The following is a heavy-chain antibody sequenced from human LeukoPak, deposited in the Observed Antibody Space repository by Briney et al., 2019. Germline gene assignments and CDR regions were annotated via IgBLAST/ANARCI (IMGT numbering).Heavy chain of an antibody. CDR3: ARDSSGRSSWFSF. V-gene: IGHV4-59*01. CDR2: IYYSGST. Sequence: SETLSLTCTVSGGSISSYHWSWIRQPPGKGLEWIGYIYYSGSTNYNPSLKSRVTISVDTSKNQFSLKLSSVTAADTAVYYCARDSSGRSSWFSFWGQGTLVTVSS. J-gene: IGHJ4*02. CDR1: GGSISSYH. D-gene: IGHD6-13*01.